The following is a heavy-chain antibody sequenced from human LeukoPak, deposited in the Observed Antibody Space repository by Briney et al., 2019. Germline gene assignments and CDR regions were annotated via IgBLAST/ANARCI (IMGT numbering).Heavy chain of an antibody. CDR1: GGTFSSYA. CDR3: ARGRPTTSIAAAGVNWFDP. J-gene: IGHJ5*02. CDR2: IIPIFGTA. V-gene: IGHV1-69*06. Sequence: SVKVSCKASGGTFSSYAISWVRQAPGQGLEWMGGIIPIFGTANYAQKFQGRVTITADKSTSTAYMELSSRRSEDTAVYYCARGRPTTSIAAAGVNWFDPWGQGTLVTVSS. D-gene: IGHD6-13*01.